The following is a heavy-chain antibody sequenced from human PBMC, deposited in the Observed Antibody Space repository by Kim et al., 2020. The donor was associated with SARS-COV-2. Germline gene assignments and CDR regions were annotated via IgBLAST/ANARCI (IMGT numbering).Heavy chain of an antibody. V-gene: IGHV3-53*01. CDR3: ARDRAMIERYGMDV. J-gene: IGHJ6*02. Sequence: ADSVKGRFTISRDNSKNALYLQMDSLRAEDTAVYYCARDRAMIERYGMDVWGQGTTVTVSS. D-gene: IGHD3-22*01.